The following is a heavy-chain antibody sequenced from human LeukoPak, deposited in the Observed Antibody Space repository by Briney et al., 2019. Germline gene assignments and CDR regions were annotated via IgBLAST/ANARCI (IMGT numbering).Heavy chain of an antibody. CDR3: ARDLEGGAYYYDSSGYPADY. V-gene: IGHV1-2*02. J-gene: IGHJ4*02. CDR1: GYTFTGYY. CDR2: INPNSGGT. Sequence: ASVKVSCKASGYTFTGYYMHWVRQAPGQGLEWMGWINPNSGGTNYAQKFQGRVTMTRDTSFSTAYMELSRLRSDDTAVYYCARDLEGGAYYYDSSGYPADYWGQGTLVTVSS. D-gene: IGHD3-22*01.